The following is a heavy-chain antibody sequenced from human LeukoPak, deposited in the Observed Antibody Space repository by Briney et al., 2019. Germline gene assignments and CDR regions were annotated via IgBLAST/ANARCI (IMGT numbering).Heavy chain of an antibody. J-gene: IGHJ6*03. D-gene: IGHD2-2*01. CDR3: AREKEGYCSRTSCYLDYYYYYMDV. V-gene: IGHV3-23*01. CDR1: GFTFSSYA. CDR2: ISGSGVNT. Sequence: PGGSLRLSCAASGFTFSSYALSWVRQAPGKGLEWVSAISGSGVNTFYADSVKGRFTISRDNSNNMLYLQMNSLRAEDTAVYYCAREKEGYCSRTSCYLDYYYYYMDVWGKGTTVTISS.